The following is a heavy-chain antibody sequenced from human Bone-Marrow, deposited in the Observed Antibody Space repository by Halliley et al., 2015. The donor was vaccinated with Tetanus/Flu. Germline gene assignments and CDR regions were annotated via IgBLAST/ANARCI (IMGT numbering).Heavy chain of an antibody. J-gene: IGHJ6*02. V-gene: IGHV3-7*04. Sequence: GGDKYYLGSVKGRFTISRDNAKTSVYLQMDSLRAEDTAVYYCARDQKLYCSGNTCYWGVDVWGQGTTVIVSS. CDR3: ARDQKLYCSGNTCYWGVDV. CDR2: GGDK. D-gene: IGHD2-2*01.